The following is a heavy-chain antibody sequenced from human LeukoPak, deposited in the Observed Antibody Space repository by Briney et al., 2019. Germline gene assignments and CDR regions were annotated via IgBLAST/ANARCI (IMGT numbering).Heavy chain of an antibody. CDR3: ARGPHWVAGDYDAFDI. J-gene: IGHJ3*02. V-gene: IGHV4-34*01. Sequence: SETLSLTCAVYGGSFSGYYWSWIRQPPGKGLEWIGEINHSGSTNYNPSLKSRVTISVDTSKNQFSLKLSSVTAADTAVYYCARGPHWVAGDYDAFDIWGQGTMVTVSS. CDR1: GGSFSGYY. D-gene: IGHD4-17*01. CDR2: INHSGST.